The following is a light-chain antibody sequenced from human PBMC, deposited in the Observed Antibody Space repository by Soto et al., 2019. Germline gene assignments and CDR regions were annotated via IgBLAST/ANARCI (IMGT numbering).Light chain of an antibody. CDR2: EVT. V-gene: IGLV2-8*01. J-gene: IGLJ3*02. CDR1: SSDVGAYKY. Sequence: QSALTQPTSASGSPGQSVTISCTGTSSDVGAYKYVSWYQQYPGKAHKLMIYEVTKRPSGVPDRFSGSKSGNTASLTVSGLQAEEEADYYCTSYVGNDIWVFGGGTKLTVL. CDR3: TSYVGNDIWV.